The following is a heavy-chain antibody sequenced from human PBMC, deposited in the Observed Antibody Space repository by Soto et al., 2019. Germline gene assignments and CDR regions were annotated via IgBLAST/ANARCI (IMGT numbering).Heavy chain of an antibody. CDR3: ARDRGYEPDRYYFDY. J-gene: IGHJ4*02. CDR2: IIPILGIA. Sequence: QVQLVQSGAEVKKPGSSVKVSCKASGGTFSSYTISWVRQAPGQGLEWMGRIIPILGIANYAQKFQGRVTITADKSTSTAYMELSSLRSEDTAVYYCARDRGYEPDRYYFDYWGQGTLVTVSS. D-gene: IGHD5-12*01. CDR1: GGTFSSYT. V-gene: IGHV1-69*08.